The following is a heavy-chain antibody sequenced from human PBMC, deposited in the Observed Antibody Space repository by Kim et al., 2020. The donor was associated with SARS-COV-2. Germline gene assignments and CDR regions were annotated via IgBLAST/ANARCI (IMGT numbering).Heavy chain of an antibody. J-gene: IGHJ3*02. V-gene: IGHV1-3*04. CDR3: TSLVGSDGFGI. CDR1: GYTFTKYG. CDR2: INTGNGDT. Sequence: ASVKVSCKASGYTFTKYGIYWVRQAPGQRLEWMGWINTGNGDTKYSQQFQGRVTITRDTSANTAYMDLSSLRSEDTAVYFCTSLVGSDGFGIWGQGTMVTVSS. D-gene: IGHD2-15*01.